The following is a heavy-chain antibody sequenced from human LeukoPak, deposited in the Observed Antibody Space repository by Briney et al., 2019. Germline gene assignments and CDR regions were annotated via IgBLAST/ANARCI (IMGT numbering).Heavy chain of an antibody. CDR1: GGSFGDNF. CDR3: ARRQYSLDSSGYLAKYYYYYMDV. D-gene: IGHD3-22*01. J-gene: IGHJ6*03. V-gene: IGHV4-34*01. CDR2: ISHAGGT. Sequence: SETLSLTCTVSGGSFGDNFWTYIRQTPGKGLEWIGEISHAGGTNYNPSLGSRVTMSVDTSKNQFSLRLTSLTAADTAVYYCARRQYSLDSSGYLAKYYYYYMDVWDKGTTVTVSS.